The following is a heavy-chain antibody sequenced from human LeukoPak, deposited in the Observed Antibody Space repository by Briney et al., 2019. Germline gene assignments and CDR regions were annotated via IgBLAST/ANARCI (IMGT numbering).Heavy chain of an antibody. Sequence: GGSLRLSCAASGFTFSSYAMSWVRQAPGKGLEWVSAISGSGGSTYYADSVKGRFTISRDNSKNTLYLQMNSLRAEDTAVYYCAKDGQLWFGSIRFDPWGQGTLVTVSS. V-gene: IGHV3-23*01. CDR1: GFTFSSYA. J-gene: IGHJ5*02. D-gene: IGHD5-18*01. CDR2: ISGSGGST. CDR3: AKDGQLWFGSIRFDP.